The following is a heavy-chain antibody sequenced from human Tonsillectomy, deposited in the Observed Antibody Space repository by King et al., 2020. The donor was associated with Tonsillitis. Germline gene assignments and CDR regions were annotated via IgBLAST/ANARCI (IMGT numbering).Heavy chain of an antibody. CDR1: GFPFSGYT. V-gene: IGHV3-21*01. D-gene: IGHD6-6*01. CDR3: ARVISARRDNHYYMDV. J-gene: IGHJ6*03. Sequence: QLVQSGGGLVRPAGSLRLSCAASGFPFSGYTINWVRQAPGKGREWVSSISSSSYYIYYADSVRGRFTISRDNAKDSLYLQMNSLRPEDTAVSDCARVISARRDNHYYMDVWGKGTTVTVSS. CDR2: ISSSSYYI.